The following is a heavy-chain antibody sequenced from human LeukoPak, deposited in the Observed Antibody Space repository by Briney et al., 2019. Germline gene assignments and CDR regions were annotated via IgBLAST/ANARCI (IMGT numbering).Heavy chain of an antibody. J-gene: IGHJ4*02. Sequence: GGSLRLSCTASGFTFSSYGMHWVRQAPGKGLEWVAFIRYDGSNKYYADSVKGRFTISRDNSKNTLYLQMNSLRVEDTAVYYCATLPYYYDSSGSYYFDYWGQGTLVTVSS. CDR1: GFTFSSYG. V-gene: IGHV3-30*02. CDR3: ATLPYYYDSSGSYYFDY. CDR2: IRYDGSNK. D-gene: IGHD3-22*01.